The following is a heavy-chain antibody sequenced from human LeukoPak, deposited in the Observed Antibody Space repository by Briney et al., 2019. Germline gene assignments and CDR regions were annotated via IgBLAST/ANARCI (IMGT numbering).Heavy chain of an antibody. V-gene: IGHV1-2*02. CDR2: INPNSGGT. CDR3: ARDLAMYSPDLDY. J-gene: IGHJ4*02. Sequence: ASVKVSCKASGYTFTGYYIHWVRQAPGQGLEWMGWINPNSGGTNSAQKFQGRVTMTRDTSISTAYMEVSRLRSDDTAVFYCARDLAMYSPDLDYWGQGTLVTVSS. D-gene: IGHD1-26*01. CDR1: GYTFTGYY.